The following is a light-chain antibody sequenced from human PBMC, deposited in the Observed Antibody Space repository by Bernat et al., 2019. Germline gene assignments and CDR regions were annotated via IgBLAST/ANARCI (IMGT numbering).Light chain of an antibody. CDR2: KDI. CDR1: CFPSQY. Sequence: SYALTQPPSVPVSPGQTASITCSGNCFPSQYAYCYQQKPHHAPVMVIKKDIEMRSGIPERFSGCSAGTTVTLTISGVQEEDEADYYCQSADRSSSDVLFGGGTKLTVL. V-gene: IGLV3-25*02. CDR3: QSADRSSSDVL. J-gene: IGLJ2*01.